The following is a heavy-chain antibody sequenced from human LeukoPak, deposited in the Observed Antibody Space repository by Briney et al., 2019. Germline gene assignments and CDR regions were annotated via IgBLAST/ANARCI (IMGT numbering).Heavy chain of an antibody. Sequence: ASVKVSCKASGYTFTSYGISWVRQAPGQGLEWMGWISAYNGNTNYAQKLQGRVTMTTDTSTSTAYMELRSLRSDDTAVYCCAATYYDFWSGTAGLQHWGQGTLVTVSS. D-gene: IGHD3-3*01. CDR3: AATYYDFWSGTAGLQH. CDR2: ISAYNGNT. J-gene: IGHJ1*01. CDR1: GYTFTSYG. V-gene: IGHV1-18*01.